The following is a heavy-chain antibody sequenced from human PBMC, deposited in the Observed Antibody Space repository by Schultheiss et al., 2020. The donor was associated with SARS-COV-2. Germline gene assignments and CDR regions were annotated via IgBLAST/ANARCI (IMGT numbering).Heavy chain of an antibody. V-gene: IGHV4-30-2*01. D-gene: IGHD1-26*01. J-gene: IGHJ6*02. Sequence: SETLSLTCTVSGGSISSGGYSWSWIRQPPGKGLEWIGYIYHSGSTYYSPSLKSRVTMSVDTSKNQFSLRLTSVTAADTAVYYCARLGRDYYYYSLDVWGQGTTVTVSS. CDR3: ARLGRDYYYYSLDV. CDR1: GGSISSGGYS. CDR2: IYHSGST.